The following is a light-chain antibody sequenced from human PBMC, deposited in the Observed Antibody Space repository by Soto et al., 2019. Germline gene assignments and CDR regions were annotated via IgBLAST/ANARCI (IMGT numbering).Light chain of an antibody. CDR1: SSDVGNYNL. V-gene: IGLV2-23*02. J-gene: IGLJ3*02. CDR2: DVS. CDR3: CSYAGSSTWV. Sequence: QSALTQPASVSGSPGQSITISCTGTSSDVGNYNLVSWYQQHPGKAPKLMIYDVSKRPSGVSNRFSGPKSGKTASLTISGLQAEDGADYYCCSYAGSSTWVFGGGTQLTVL.